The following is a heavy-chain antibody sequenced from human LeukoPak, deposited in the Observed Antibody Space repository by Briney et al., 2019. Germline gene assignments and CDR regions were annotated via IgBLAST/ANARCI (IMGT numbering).Heavy chain of an antibody. V-gene: IGHV4-34*01. Sequence: SETLSLTCAVSGGSFSGYYWSWIRQPPGKGLEWIGEINHSGSTNYNPSLKSRGTISVDTSKNQFSLKLSSVTAADTAVYYCARGLTNITMVRGVIISYYYYYGMDVWGQGTTVTVSS. J-gene: IGHJ6*02. CDR1: GGSFSGYY. CDR2: INHSGST. D-gene: IGHD3-10*01. CDR3: ARGLTNITMVRGVIISYYYYYGMDV.